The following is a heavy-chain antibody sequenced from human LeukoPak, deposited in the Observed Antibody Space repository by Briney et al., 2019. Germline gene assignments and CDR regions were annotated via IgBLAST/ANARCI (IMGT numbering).Heavy chain of an antibody. J-gene: IGHJ4*02. Sequence: GGSLRLSCAASGFTFSDYYMSWIRQAPGKGLGWVANMNHDGSEKYYIDSVKGRFTISRDNAKNSLYLQMNSLRAEDTAVYYCARDQLYCGGPTCYRTGDDSWGQGTLVTVSS. V-gene: IGHV3-7*01. D-gene: IGHD2-2*02. CDR2: MNHDGSEK. CDR1: GFTFSDYY. CDR3: ARDQLYCGGPTCYRTGDDS.